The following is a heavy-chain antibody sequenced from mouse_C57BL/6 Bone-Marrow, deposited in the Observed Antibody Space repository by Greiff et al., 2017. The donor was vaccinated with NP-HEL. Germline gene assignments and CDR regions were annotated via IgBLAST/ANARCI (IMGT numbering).Heavy chain of an antibody. J-gene: IGHJ1*03. CDR1: GFSFTTYA. V-gene: IGHV10-1*01. D-gene: IGHD1-1*01. CDR2: IRSKSNNYAT. CDR3: VRHPSYYGSRDWYFDV. Sequence: EVKLMESGGGLVQPKGSLKLSCAASGFSFTTYAMNWVRQAPGQGLEWVARIRSKSNNYATYYADSVKDRFTISRDDSESMLYLQMNNLKTEDTAMYYCVRHPSYYGSRDWYFDVWGTGTTVTVSS.